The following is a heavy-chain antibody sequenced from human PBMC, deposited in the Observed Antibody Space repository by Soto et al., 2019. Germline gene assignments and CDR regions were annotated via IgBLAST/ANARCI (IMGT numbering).Heavy chain of an antibody. V-gene: IGHV3-11*06. D-gene: IGHD1-1*01. CDR2: SSDSGTFT. CDR3: ARSGDNYNLLDY. CDR1: GFTFSDYY. J-gene: IGHJ4*02. Sequence: GGSLRLSCAASGFTFSDYYMSWIRQAPGKGLEWLSYSSDSGTFTRCADSVKGRFSISRDNAKNSLYLQINSLRGEDTAIYYCARSGDNYNLLDYWGQGTPVTVSS.